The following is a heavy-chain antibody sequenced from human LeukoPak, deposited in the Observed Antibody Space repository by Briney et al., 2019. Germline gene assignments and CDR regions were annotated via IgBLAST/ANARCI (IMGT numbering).Heavy chain of an antibody. J-gene: IGHJ4*02. CDR1: GFTFSDYS. CDR2: ISGSDGSGGTT. CDR3: ATTYVTGRYDYFDY. V-gene: IGHV3-23*01. D-gene: IGHD6-19*01. Sequence: GGSLRLSCAASGFTFSDYSMAWVRQAPGKGLEWVSVISGSDGSGGTTYYADSVTGRFTISRDNAKNTLYLQMNSLRAEDTAVYYCATTYVTGRYDYFDYWGQGTLVTVSS.